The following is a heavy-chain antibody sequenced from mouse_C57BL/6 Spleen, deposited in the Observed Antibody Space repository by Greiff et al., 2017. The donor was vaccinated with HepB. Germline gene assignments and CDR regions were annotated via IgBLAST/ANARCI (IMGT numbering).Heavy chain of an antibody. J-gene: IGHJ2*01. D-gene: IGHD4-1*01. Sequence: VQLQQPGAELVMPGASVKLSCKASGYTFTSYWMHWVKQRPGQGLEWIGEIDPSDSYTNYNQKFKGKSTLTVDKSSSTAYMQLSSLTSEDSAVYYCARERKLGRDYFDYWGQGTTLTVSS. CDR3: ARERKLGRDYFDY. CDR1: GYTFTSYW. V-gene: IGHV1-69*01. CDR2: IDPSDSYT.